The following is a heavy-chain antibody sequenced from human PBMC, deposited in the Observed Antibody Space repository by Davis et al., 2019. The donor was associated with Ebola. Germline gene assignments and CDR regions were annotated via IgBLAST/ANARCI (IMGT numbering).Heavy chain of an antibody. J-gene: IGHJ4*02. V-gene: IGHV1-18*01. CDR2: ISAISANNGNT. D-gene: IGHD3-3*01. Sequence: ASVKVSCKASGYSFTNYGINWVRQAPGQGLEWMGWISAISANNGNTNYAPKLQGRVTMTTDTSTSTAYMELTSLKSDDTAVYYCARVTIFGVIIGDFDYWGQGTLVTVSS. CDR3: ARVTIFGVIIGDFDY. CDR1: GYSFTNYG.